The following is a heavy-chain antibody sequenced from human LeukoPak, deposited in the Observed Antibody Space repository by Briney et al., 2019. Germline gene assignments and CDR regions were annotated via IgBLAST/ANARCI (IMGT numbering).Heavy chain of an antibody. Sequence: ASVKVSCKTSGFTFTTYTMHWVRQAPGQRLEWMRWINAANGNTQYSQKFQGRVTITRDTSASTAYMELSSLRSEDTAVYYCARGAPIRVAVAATFDPWGQGTLVTVSS. D-gene: IGHD6-19*01. J-gene: IGHJ5*02. CDR1: GFTFTTYT. V-gene: IGHV1-3*01. CDR2: INAANGNT. CDR3: ARGAPIRVAVAATFDP.